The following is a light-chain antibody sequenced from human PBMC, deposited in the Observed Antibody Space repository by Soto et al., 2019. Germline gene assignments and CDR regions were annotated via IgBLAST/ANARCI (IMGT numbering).Light chain of an antibody. CDR3: QQYDNWPHT. CDR1: QNLSRN. CDR2: GAS. V-gene: IGKV3-15*01. J-gene: IGKJ2*01. Sequence: EMVMTQSPATLSASPGEIATLSCRASQNLSRNLAWYQQQPGQAPRLLIYGASTRATGIPARFSGSGSGTDFTLTISSLQSEDFAVYYCQQYDNWPHTFGQGTKLEIK.